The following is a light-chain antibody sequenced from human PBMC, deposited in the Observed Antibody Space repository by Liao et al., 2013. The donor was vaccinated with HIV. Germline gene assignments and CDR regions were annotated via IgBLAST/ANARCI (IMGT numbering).Light chain of an antibody. Sequence: SYELTQPPSMSVALRKTAMITCGGNNIGGKSVHWYQQKPGQAPIVVIYYDNERPSGIPERFSGSKSANTATLTISRVEAGDEADYYCQLWDSSSDHFFVFGTGTKVTV. V-gene: IGLV3-21*01. CDR1: NIGGKS. CDR2: YDN. J-gene: IGLJ1*01. CDR3: QLWDSSSDHFFV.